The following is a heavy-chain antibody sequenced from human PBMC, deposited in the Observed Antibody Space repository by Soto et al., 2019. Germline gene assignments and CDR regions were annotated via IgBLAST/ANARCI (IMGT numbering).Heavy chain of an antibody. D-gene: IGHD4-17*01. CDR1: GFTFSSYS. Sequence: EVQLVESGGGLVKPGGSLRLSCAASGFTFSSYSMNWVRQAPGKGLEWVSSISSSSSYIYYADSVKGRFTISRDNAKNSLYLQMTSLRAEDTAVYYCASSARTTDDAFDIWGQGTMVTVSS. CDR2: ISSSSSYI. V-gene: IGHV3-21*01. CDR3: ASSARTTDDAFDI. J-gene: IGHJ3*02.